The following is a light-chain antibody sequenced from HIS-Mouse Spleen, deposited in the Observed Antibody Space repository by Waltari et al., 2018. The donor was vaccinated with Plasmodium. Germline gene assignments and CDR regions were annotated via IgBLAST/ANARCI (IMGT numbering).Light chain of an antibody. V-gene: IGLV2-14*01. Sequence: QSALTQPASVSGSPGQSITISCTGTSSDVGGSNYFSWYQQHPGKAPKHMIYEVSNRPSGVSNRFSGSKSGNTASLTISGLQAEDEADYYCSSYTSSSTPWVFGGGTKLTVL. CDR3: SSYTSSSTPWV. CDR2: EVS. CDR1: SSDVGGSNY. J-gene: IGLJ3*02.